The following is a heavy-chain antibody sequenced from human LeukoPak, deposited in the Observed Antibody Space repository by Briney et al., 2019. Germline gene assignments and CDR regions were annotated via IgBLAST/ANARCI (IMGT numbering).Heavy chain of an antibody. J-gene: IGHJ4*02. D-gene: IGHD5-12*01. CDR3: ARGWISDSFDY. CDR1: GFTFSSYE. V-gene: IGHV3-48*03. CDR2: ISGSGSNI. Sequence: GESLKISCAASGFTFSSYEMNWVRQAPGKGLEWVSYISGSGSNIYYADSVKGRFTISRDNAKNSLYLQMNSLRAEDTAVYYCARGWISDSFDYWGQGTLVTVSS.